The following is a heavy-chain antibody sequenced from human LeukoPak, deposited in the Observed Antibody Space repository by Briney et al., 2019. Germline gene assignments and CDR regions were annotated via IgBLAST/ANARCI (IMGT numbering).Heavy chain of an antibody. CDR2: INPNSGGT. CDR3: ARDGDSSGYDEFDY. D-gene: IGHD3-22*01. Sequence: ASVKVSCKASGYTLTDYYMHWVRQAPGQGLEWMGRINPNSGGTNYAQKFQGRVAMTRDTSISTAYMELSRLRSDDTAVYYCARDGDSSGYDEFDYWGQGTLVTVSS. CDR1: GYTLTDYY. V-gene: IGHV1-2*06. J-gene: IGHJ4*02.